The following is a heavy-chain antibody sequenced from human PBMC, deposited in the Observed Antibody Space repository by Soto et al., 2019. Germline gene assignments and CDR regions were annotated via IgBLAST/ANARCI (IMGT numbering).Heavy chain of an antibody. CDR1: GGTFSSYA. J-gene: IGHJ4*02. CDR2: IFPIFGTA. Sequence: QVQLVQSGAEVKKPGSSVKVSCKASGGTFSSYAITWVRQAPGKGLEWMGGIFPIFGTANYAQKFQGRVTITADESTRTTYMELSSLTSEDTAVYYCARGGTGRCYDCSGYYPHVYWGEGTLVTVS. V-gene: IGHV1-69*01. CDR3: ARGGTGRCYDCSGYYPHVY. D-gene: IGHD3-22*01.